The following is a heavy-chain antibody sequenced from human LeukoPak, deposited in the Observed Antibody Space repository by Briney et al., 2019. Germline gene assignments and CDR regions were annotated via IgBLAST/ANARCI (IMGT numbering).Heavy chain of an antibody. CDR2: IDQSGGRN. D-gene: IGHD3-16*01. V-gene: IGHV3-7*05. CDR1: GFTFSSYA. Sequence: GRSLRLSCAASGFTFSSYAMHWVRQAPGRGLEWVANIDQSGGRNNYVDSVKGRFTISRDNAKNSLFLEMSSLRADDTAVYFCARDVEGGTFDIWGQGTTVTVSS. CDR3: ARDVEGGTFDI. J-gene: IGHJ3*02.